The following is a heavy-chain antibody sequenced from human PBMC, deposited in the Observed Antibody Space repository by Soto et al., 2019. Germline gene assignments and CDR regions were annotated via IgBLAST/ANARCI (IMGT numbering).Heavy chain of an antibody. Sequence: EVQLVESGGGLIQPGGSLRLSCAASGFTVSSNYMSWVRQAPGKGLEWVSVIYSGGSTYYADSVKGRFTISRDNSKNTLYLQMNSLRAEDTAVYYCARVVSYDFWSGYLVGSNWFDPWGQGTLVTVSS. CDR3: ARVVSYDFWSGYLVGSNWFDP. CDR1: GFTVSSNY. CDR2: IYSGGST. D-gene: IGHD3-3*01. J-gene: IGHJ5*02. V-gene: IGHV3-53*01.